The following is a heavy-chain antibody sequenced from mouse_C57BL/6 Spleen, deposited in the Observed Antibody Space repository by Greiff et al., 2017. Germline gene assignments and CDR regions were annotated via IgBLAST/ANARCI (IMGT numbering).Heavy chain of an antibody. CDR1: GYTFTNYW. CDR3: ARSLTGRDWYFDV. Sequence: QVQLKESGAELVRPGTSVKMSCKASGYTFTNYWIGWAKQRPGHGLEWIGDIYPGGGYTNYNEKFKGKATLTADKSSSTAYMQISSLTSEDSAIYYCARSLTGRDWYFDVWGTGTTVTVSS. CDR2: IYPGGGYT. D-gene: IGHD4-1*01. J-gene: IGHJ1*03. V-gene: IGHV1-63*01.